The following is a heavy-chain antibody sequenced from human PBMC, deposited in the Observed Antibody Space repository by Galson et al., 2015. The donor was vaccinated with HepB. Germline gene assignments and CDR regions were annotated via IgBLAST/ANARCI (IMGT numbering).Heavy chain of an antibody. J-gene: IGHJ5*02. CDR3: ARDQNSNGWYGL. CDR1: GFTVSRYY. CDR2: IYKGGTT. V-gene: IGHV3-53*01. Sequence: SLRLSCAASGFTVSRYYMGWVRQAPGKGLEWVSVIYKGGTTYYADSVRGRFTTSRDNSKNMLYLEMNSVRADDTAVYYCARDQNSNGWYGLWGPGTLVTVSS. D-gene: IGHD6-19*01.